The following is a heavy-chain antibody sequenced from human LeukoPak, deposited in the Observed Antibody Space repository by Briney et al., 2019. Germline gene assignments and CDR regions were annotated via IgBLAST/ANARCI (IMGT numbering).Heavy chain of an antibody. D-gene: IGHD3-10*01. V-gene: IGHV3-33*01. J-gene: IGHJ4*02. CDR2: IWYDGSNK. Sequence: GGSLRLSCAASGFTFSSYGMHWVRQAPGKGLEWVAVIWYDGSNKYYPDSVKGRFTISRDNSRNTLYLQMNSLRAEDTAVYYCARDSGVGSGQYFDYWGQGTLVTVSS. CDR1: GFTFSSYG. CDR3: ARDSGVGSGQYFDY.